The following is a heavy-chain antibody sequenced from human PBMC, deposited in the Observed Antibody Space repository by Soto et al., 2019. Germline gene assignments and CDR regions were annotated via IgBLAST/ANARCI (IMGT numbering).Heavy chain of an antibody. CDR2: IYYSGTT. V-gene: IGHV4-59*01. D-gene: IGHD1-26*01. J-gene: IGHJ5*01. CDR3: ARDRVGVSSNWFDS. CDR1: GDSISSYY. Sequence: SETLSLTCIVSGDSISSYYWSWIRQSPGKGLEWIGYIYYSGTTSYNPSLKSRVTTSIDTSKNQFSLKLTSVTAADTAVYYCARDRVGVSSNWFDSWGRGTLVTVSS.